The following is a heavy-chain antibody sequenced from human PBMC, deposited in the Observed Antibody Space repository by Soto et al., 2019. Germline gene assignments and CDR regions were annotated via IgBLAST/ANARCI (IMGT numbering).Heavy chain of an antibody. V-gene: IGHV4-4*02. J-gene: IGHJ4*02. Sequence: PSETLSLTCAVSGGSISGSNWWSWVRQPPGKGLEWIGEIYHSGSTNYNPSLKSRVTISVDKSKNQFSLKLSSVTAADTAVYYCARVRRGNYYDSSGYYDYWGQGTLVTSPQ. CDR1: GGSISGSNW. CDR2: IYHSGST. CDR3: ARVRRGNYYDSSGYYDY. D-gene: IGHD3-22*01.